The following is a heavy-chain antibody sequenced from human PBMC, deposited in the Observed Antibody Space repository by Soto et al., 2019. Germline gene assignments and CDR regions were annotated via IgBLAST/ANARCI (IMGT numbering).Heavy chain of an antibody. Sequence: PSGSLSLSCAACGGTVNNLIDDGSWDRQPPGKGLEWIGYIYYSGSADYNPSLGSQVTISLDTSKNQFSLKLSSVTTADTAVYYCARGVGFGYYYYHMGLWGQGTTVTVSS. CDR2: IYYSGSA. CDR3: ARGVGFGYYYYHMGL. J-gene: IGHJ6*02. V-gene: IGHV4-61*01. CDR1: GGTVNNLIDD. D-gene: IGHD3-10*01.